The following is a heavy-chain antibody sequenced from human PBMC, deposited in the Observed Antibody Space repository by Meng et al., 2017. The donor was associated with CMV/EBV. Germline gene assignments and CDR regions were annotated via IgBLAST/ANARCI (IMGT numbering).Heavy chain of an antibody. CDR2: IYYSGST. D-gene: IGHD2-2*01. V-gene: IGHV4-39*01. CDR3: ASYWYQLLEDNYNWFDP. J-gene: IGHJ5*02. Sequence: GSLRLSCAASGFTFSSYAMSWVRQAPGKGLEWIGSIYYSGSTYYNPSLKSRVTISVDTSKNQFSLKLSSVTAADTAVYYCASYWYQLLEDNYNWFDPWGQGTLVTVSS. CDR1: GFTFSSYA.